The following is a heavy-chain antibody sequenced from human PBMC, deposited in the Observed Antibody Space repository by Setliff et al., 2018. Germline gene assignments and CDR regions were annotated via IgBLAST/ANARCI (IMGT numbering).Heavy chain of an antibody. CDR2: TIPTFGTT. J-gene: IGHJ6*03. Sequence: SVKVSCKASGATFSSHGISWVRQAPGQGLEWMGGTIPTFGTTEYAQKFQGRLTIITDESTNTAFMQLSSLRSDDTAVYYCVREGVDSRSSTDYRYYMDVWGKGTTVTVSS. CDR1: GATFSSHG. CDR3: VREGVDSRSSTDYRYYMDV. D-gene: IGHD3-22*01. V-gene: IGHV1-69*05.